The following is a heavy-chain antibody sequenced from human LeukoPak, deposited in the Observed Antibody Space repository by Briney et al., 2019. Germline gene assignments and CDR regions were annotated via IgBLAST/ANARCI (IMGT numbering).Heavy chain of an antibody. J-gene: IGHJ4*02. CDR3: GRSSGYYYDY. CDR1: GDSISNRDYY. CDR2: IYYSGST. V-gene: IGHV4-30-4*01. D-gene: IGHD3-22*01. Sequence: PSETLSLTCTVSGDSISNRDYYLSWVRQSPGKCLEWIGYIYYSGSTYYSPSLKSRITISLDTSKNQFSLNLSSVTAADTAVYYCGRSSGYYYDYWGQGTLVTVSS.